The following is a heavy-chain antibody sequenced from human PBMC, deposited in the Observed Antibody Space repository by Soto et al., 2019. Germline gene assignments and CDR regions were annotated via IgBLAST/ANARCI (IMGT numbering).Heavy chain of an antibody. V-gene: IGHV3-23*01. CDR2: ISGSGGST. Sequence: GGSLRLSCAASGFTFSSYGMSWVRQAPGKGLEWVSSISGSGGSTYYADSVKGRFTISRDNSKNTLYLQMNSLRAEDTAVYYCAKASAPGGTYFPLWFWGQGTLVTVSS. CDR3: AKASAPGGTYFPLWF. D-gene: IGHD1-26*01. J-gene: IGHJ4*02. CDR1: GFTFSSYG.